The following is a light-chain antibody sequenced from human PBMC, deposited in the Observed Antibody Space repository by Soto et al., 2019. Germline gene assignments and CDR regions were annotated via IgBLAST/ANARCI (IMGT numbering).Light chain of an antibody. Sequence: QSVLIQPPSASATPGQRVTMSCSGGSSNIGSNGVNWYQQLPGTAPKLLLYKTDQRPSGVPDRFSGSKSGTSASLAISGLHSEDEGDYYCAAWDDTLNGPYWVFGGGTKLTVL. V-gene: IGLV1-44*01. J-gene: IGLJ3*02. CDR1: SSNIGSNG. CDR2: KTD. CDR3: AAWDDTLNGPYWV.